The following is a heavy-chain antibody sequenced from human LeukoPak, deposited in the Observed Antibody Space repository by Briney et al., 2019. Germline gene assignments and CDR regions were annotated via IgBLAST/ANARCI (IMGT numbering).Heavy chain of an antibody. Sequence: ASVKVSCKASGYTFTGYYMHWVRQAPGQGLEWMGWINPNSGGTNYAQKFQGRVTMTRDMSISTAYMELSRLRSDDTAVYYCARDPQGYCSGGSCYTITTFDYWGQGTLVTVSS. D-gene: IGHD2-15*01. CDR1: GYTFTGYY. V-gene: IGHV1-2*02. CDR2: INPNSGGT. J-gene: IGHJ4*02. CDR3: ARDPQGYCSGGSCYTITTFDY.